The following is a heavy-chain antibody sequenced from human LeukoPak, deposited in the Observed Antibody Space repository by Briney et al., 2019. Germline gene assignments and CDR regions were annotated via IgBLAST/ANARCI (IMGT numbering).Heavy chain of an antibody. CDR2: INPNDGDT. D-gene: IGHD3-10*01. CDR1: GYTFTAYY. V-gene: IGHV1-2*02. J-gene: IGHJ3*01. Sequence: ASVNVSCKASGYTFTAYYIHWVRQATGQGLEWMGWINPNDGDTNYAQKFQGRVTMTRDTSISTAYMELSRLRSDDTAVYYCVRDDGALATTKAFDFWGRGAMVTVSS. CDR3: VRDDGALATTKAFDF.